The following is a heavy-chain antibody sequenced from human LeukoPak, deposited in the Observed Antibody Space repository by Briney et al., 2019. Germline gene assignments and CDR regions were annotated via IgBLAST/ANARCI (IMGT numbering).Heavy chain of an antibody. J-gene: IGHJ4*02. CDR3: ARGRMPIAAAGLDY. D-gene: IGHD6-13*01. V-gene: IGHV4-39*07. CDR1: GGSISSSSYY. Sequence: SETLSLTCTVSGGSISSSSYYWGWIRQPPGKGLEWIGSIYYSGSTYYNPSLKSRVTISVDTSKNQFSLKLSSVTAADTAVYYCARGRMPIAAAGLDYWGQGTLVTVSS. CDR2: IYYSGST.